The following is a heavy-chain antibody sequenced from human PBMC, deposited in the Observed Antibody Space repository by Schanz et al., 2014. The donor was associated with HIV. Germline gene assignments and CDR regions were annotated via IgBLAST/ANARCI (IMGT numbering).Heavy chain of an antibody. J-gene: IGHJ2*01. CDR2: INALGTTT. CDR1: GFTFSNDW. Sequence: VQLVESGGGLVKPGGSLRLSCAASGFTFSNDWMHWVRQAPGKGLVWVSRINALGTTTAYADSVKGRFAISRDNAKRTLYLQMNSLRAEESAVFYCARESNGAFDLWGRGTLVTVSS. CDR3: ARESNGAFDL. V-gene: IGHV3-74*01.